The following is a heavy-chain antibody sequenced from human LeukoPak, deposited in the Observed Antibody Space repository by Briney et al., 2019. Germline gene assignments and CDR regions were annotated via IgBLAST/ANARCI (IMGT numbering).Heavy chain of an antibody. CDR1: GGSFSGYY. CDR3: ARKVESKWFDP. CDR2: IYDSGTT. V-gene: IGHV4-59*01. Sequence: SETLSLTCAVYGGSFSGYYWSWVRQPPGKGLEWIGYIYDSGTTNYNPSLKSRVTISVDTSKNQFSLKLTSVTSADTAVYYCARKVESKWFDPWGQGTLVTVSS. D-gene: IGHD1-1*01. J-gene: IGHJ5*02.